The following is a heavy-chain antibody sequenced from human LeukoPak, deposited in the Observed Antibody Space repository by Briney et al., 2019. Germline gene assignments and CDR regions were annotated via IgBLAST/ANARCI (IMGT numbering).Heavy chain of an antibody. CDR2: INHSGST. J-gene: IGHJ3*02. CDR1: GGSFSGYY. CDR3: ARGRLQWLVRQYAFDI. V-gene: IGHV4-34*01. D-gene: IGHD6-19*01. Sequence: SETLSLTCAVYGGSFSGYYWSWIRQPPGKGLDWIGEINHSGSTNYNPSLKSRVTISVDTSKNQFSLKLSSVTAADTAVYYCARGRLQWLVRQYAFDIWGQGTMVTVSS.